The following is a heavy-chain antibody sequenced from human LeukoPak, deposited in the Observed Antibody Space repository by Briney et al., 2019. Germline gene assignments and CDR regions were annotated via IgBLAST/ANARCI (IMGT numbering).Heavy chain of an antibody. CDR1: GLTFSSHW. CDR3: ARSEGIVVVVAATPNWYFDL. Sequence: PGGSLRLSCAASGLTFSSHWMHWVRQAPGKGLVWVSRITNDGSSTTYADSVKGRFTISRDNAKNMLYLQVNSLRAEDTAVYYCARSEGIVVVVAATPNWYFDLWGRGTLVTVSS. CDR2: ITNDGSST. D-gene: IGHD2-15*01. V-gene: IGHV3-74*01. J-gene: IGHJ2*01.